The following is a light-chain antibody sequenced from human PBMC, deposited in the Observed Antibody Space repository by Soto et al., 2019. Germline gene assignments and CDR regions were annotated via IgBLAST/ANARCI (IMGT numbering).Light chain of an antibody. J-gene: IGKJ1*01. CDR1: QSISSW. CDR2: DAS. V-gene: IGKV1-5*01. Sequence: IKMRQSPSTLSASVGDRVTITCRASQSISSWLAWYQQKPGKAPKLLIYDASSLESGAPSRFSGSGSGTDFTLTISSLQPEDFATYYCLQDYNYPVTFGQGTKVDIK. CDR3: LQDYNYPVT.